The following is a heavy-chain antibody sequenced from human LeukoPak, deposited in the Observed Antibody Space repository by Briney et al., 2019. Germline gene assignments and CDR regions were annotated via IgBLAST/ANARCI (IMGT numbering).Heavy chain of an antibody. CDR3: AKGGWDIVVVVAATGAFDI. J-gene: IGHJ3*02. V-gene: IGHV3-23*01. D-gene: IGHD2-15*01. CDR1: GFTFSSYA. Sequence: GGSLRLSCAASGFTFSSYAMSWVRQAPGKGLEWVSAISGSGGSTYYADSVKGRFTISRDNSKNTLYLQMNSLRAEDTAVYYCAKGGWDIVVVVAATGAFDIWGQGTMVTVSS. CDR2: ISGSGGST.